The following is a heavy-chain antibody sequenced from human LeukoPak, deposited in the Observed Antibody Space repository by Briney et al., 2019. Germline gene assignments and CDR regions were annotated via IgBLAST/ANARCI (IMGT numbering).Heavy chain of an antibody. J-gene: IGHJ5*02. D-gene: IGHD1-26*01. Sequence: ASVKVSCKASGYTFTSYGISWVRQAPGQGLEWMGRINLNSGATNNAQKFQGRVTMTRDTSITTVYLEMTRLTSDDRAVYYCARESNDGTYWFDPWGQGTLVTVSS. CDR3: ARESNDGTYWFDP. CDR2: INLNSGAT. CDR1: GYTFTSYG. V-gene: IGHV1-2*02.